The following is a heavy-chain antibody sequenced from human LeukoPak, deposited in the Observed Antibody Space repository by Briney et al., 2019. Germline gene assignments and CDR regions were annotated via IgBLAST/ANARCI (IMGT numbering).Heavy chain of an antibody. CDR2: INAGNGNT. V-gene: IGHV1-3*01. CDR3: ARVGRLVVSSSWYGNY. D-gene: IGHD6-13*01. Sequence: ASVKVSCKASGYTFTSYAMHWVRQAPGQRLEWMGWINAGNGNTKYSQKFQGRVTITRDTSASTAYMELSSLRSEDTAVYYYARVGRLVVSSSWYGNYWGQGTLVTVSS. J-gene: IGHJ4*02. CDR1: GYTFTSYA.